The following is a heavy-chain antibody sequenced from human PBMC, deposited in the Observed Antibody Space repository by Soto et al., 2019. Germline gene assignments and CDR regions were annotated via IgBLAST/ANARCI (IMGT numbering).Heavy chain of an antibody. Sequence: GGSLRLSCAASGFTFSSYAMHWVRQAPGKGLEWVAVISYDGSNKYYSDSVKGRFTISRDNSKNTLYLQMNSLRAEDTAVYYCASQITMIVVPPGWGQGTLVTVSS. CDR3: ASQITMIVVPPG. CDR2: ISYDGSNK. CDR1: GFTFSSYA. V-gene: IGHV3-30-3*01. J-gene: IGHJ4*02. D-gene: IGHD3-22*01.